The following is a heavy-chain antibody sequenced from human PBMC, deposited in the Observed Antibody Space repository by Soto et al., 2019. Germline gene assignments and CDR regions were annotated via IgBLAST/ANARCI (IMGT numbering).Heavy chain of an antibody. CDR2: ISHDGSEK. CDR3: AKGAVTTSLYYFDY. D-gene: IGHD4-17*01. J-gene: IGHJ4*02. Sequence: QVQLVESGGGVVQPGRSLRLSCAASGFTFSSYGMHWVRQAPGKGLEWVAVISHDGSEKYYAVSVKGRFTISRDNSKNTLYLQMNSLRAEDTAVYYCAKGAVTTSLYYFDYWGQGTLVPVSS. CDR1: GFTFSSYG. V-gene: IGHV3-30*18.